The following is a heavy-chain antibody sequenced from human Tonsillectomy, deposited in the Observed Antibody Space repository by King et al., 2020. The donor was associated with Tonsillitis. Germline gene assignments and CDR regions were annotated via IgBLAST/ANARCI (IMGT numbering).Heavy chain of an antibody. CDR2: INPSGGTT. J-gene: IGHJ5*02. CDR1: GYTFTSYY. V-gene: IGHV1-46*01. CDR3: ARDRPCSSASCYGGSWFDP. Sequence: QLVQSGAEVKKPGVSVKVSCKASGYTFTSYYMHWVRQAPGQGLEWMGMINPSGGTTSYAQKFQGRVTMTRDTSTNTVYMELSSLRSEDTAVYYCARDRPCSSASCYGGSWFDPWGQGTLVTVCS. D-gene: IGHD2-2*01.